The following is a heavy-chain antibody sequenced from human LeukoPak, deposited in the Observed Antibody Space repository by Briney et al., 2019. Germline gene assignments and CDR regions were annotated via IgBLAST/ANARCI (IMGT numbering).Heavy chain of an antibody. Sequence: PSETLSLTCTVSGGSISSYYWSWIRQPPGKGLEWIGYIYYSGSTYYNPSLKSRVTISVDTSKNQFSLKLSSVTAADTAVYYCVRGSKWLRLGYFDYWGHGTLVTVSS. CDR2: IYYSGST. V-gene: IGHV4-59*12. J-gene: IGHJ4*01. CDR3: VRGSKWLRLGYFDY. D-gene: IGHD5-12*01. CDR1: GGSISSYY.